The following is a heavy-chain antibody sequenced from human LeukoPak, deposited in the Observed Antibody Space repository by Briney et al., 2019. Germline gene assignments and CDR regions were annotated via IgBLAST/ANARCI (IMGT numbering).Heavy chain of an antibody. CDR3: AKNLSNPIGN. D-gene: IGHD4-11*01. J-gene: IGHJ4*02. CDR1: GFTFDDYA. Sequence: GGSLRLSCAASGFTFDDYAMHWVRHAPGKGLEWVSGISWNSGSIGYADSVKGRFTISRDNSKNTVYLQMNSLRADDTAVYYCAKNLSNPIGNWGQGTLVTVSA. CDR2: ISWNSGSI. V-gene: IGHV3-9*01.